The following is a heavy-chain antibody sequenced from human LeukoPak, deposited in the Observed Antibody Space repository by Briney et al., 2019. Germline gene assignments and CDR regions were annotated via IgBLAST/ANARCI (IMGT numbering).Heavy chain of an antibody. D-gene: IGHD1-26*01. V-gene: IGHV4-59*08. CDR1: SGSTDGSISGNY. CDR2: IYDIGST. Sequence: SETLSLTYTVSSGSTDGSISGNYWTWIRQSPGKGLEWIGSIYDIGSTNYNPALKTRVTISIDTSKKQFSLRLKSVTAADTAGYYCARHASYQWAIDDWGQGTLVTVSS. J-gene: IGHJ4*02. CDR3: ARHASYQWAIDD.